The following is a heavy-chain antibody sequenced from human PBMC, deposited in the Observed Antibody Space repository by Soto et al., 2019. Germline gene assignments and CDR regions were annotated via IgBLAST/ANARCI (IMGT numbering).Heavy chain of an antibody. CDR2: INHSGST. CDR1: GGSFSGYY. Sequence: SETLSLTCAIYGGSFSGYYWSWLRQPPGKGLEWIGEINHSGSTNYNPSLKSRVTISADTSKNQFSLKLSSVTAADAAVYYCATHQGYYGSGSYCFDYWGLGTQVTVSS. D-gene: IGHD3-10*01. CDR3: ATHQGYYGSGSYCFDY. J-gene: IGHJ4*02. V-gene: IGHV4-34*01.